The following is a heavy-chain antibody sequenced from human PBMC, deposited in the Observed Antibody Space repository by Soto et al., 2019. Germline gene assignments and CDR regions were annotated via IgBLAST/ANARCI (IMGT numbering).Heavy chain of an antibody. CDR3: ARGGIAAAAPPDY. CDR1: GGSFSGYY. J-gene: IGHJ4*02. Sequence: SETLSLTCAVYGGSFSGYYRTWIRQPPGTGLEWIGEINHSGSTNYNPSLKSRVTISVDTSKNQFSLKLSSVTAADTAVYYCARGGIAAAAPPDYWGQGTLVTVSS. CDR2: INHSGST. D-gene: IGHD6-13*01. V-gene: IGHV4-34*01.